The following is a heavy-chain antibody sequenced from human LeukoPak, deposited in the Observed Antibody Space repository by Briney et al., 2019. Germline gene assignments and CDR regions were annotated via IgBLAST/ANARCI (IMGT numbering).Heavy chain of an antibody. CDR1: GFTFSAYG. V-gene: IGHV3-23*01. CDR2: ITSSGETT. J-gene: IGHJ4*02. CDR3: AKMQGYFDY. Sequence: PGGSLTLSCAASGFTFSAYGMHWVRQAPGKGLEWVSAITSSGETTYYADSVKGRFTISRDNSKNMVYLQMNSLRAEDAATYYCAKMQGYFDYWGQGSLVTVSS.